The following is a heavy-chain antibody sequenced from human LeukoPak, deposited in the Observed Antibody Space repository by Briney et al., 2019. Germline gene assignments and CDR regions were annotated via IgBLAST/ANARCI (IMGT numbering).Heavy chain of an antibody. V-gene: IGHV3-33*01. CDR2: IWYDGSNK. CDR3: AAGGTYYYNSSGYLYEP. D-gene: IGHD3-22*01. CDR1: GFTFNNYG. J-gene: IGHJ5*02. Sequence: GGSLRLSCAASGFTFNNYGMHWVRQAPGKGLEWVAVIWYDGSNKYYADSVKGRFTISRDNSKNTLYLQMNSLRVEDTAVYYCAAGGTYYYNSSGYLYEPWGQGTLVTVSS.